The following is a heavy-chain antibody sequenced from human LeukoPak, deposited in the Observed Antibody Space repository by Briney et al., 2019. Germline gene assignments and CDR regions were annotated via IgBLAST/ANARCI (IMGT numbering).Heavy chain of an antibody. CDR3: AKDHPVPAAQGGHFDY. D-gene: IGHD2-2*01. Sequence: GRSLRLSCAASGFIFSSYGMHWVRQAPGKGLEWVAFIRYDGSNKYYADSVKGRFTISRDNSKNTLYLQMNSLRAEDTAVYYCAKDHPVPAAQGGHFDYWGQGTLVTVSS. CDR1: GFIFSSYG. V-gene: IGHV3-30*02. CDR2: IRYDGSNK. J-gene: IGHJ4*02.